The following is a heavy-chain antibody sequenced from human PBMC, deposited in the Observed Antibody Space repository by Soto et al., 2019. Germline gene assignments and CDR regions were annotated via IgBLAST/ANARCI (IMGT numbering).Heavy chain of an antibody. CDR1: GFTFSSYW. Sequence: EVQLVESGGGLVQPGGSLRLSCAASGFTFSSYWMHWVRQDAGKGLLWVSSIKTDGTVTQYADSVKGRFTVSRDNAKNTLYLQMNSLRAEDTAVYYCAKGLSWGQWDYWGQGALVTVSS. D-gene: IGHD3-16*01. J-gene: IGHJ4*02. CDR2: IKTDGTVT. CDR3: AKGLSWGQWDY. V-gene: IGHV3-74*03.